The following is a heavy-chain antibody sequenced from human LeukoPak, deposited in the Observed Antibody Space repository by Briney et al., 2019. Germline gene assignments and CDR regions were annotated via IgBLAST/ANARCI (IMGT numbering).Heavy chain of an antibody. CDR3: ARVYSSGSAIFYFDY. D-gene: IGHD6-19*01. CDR1: GGSISSSSYY. CDR2: IYYSGST. Sequence: SETLSLTCTVSGGSISSSSYYWGWIRQPPGKGLERIGSIYYSGSTYYNPSLKSRVTISVDTSKNQFSLKLTSVTAADTAVYYCARVYSSGSAIFYFDYWGQGTLVTVSS. V-gene: IGHV4-39*01. J-gene: IGHJ4*02.